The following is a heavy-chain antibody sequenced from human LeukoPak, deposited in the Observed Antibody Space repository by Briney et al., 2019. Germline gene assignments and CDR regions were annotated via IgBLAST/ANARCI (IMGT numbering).Heavy chain of an antibody. D-gene: IGHD5-18*01. CDR2: ISAYNGNT. CDR1: GYTFTSYG. V-gene: IGHV1-18*01. CDR3: AREGETAMVSYWYFDL. Sequence: ASVKVSCKASGYTFTSYGISWVRQAPGQGLEWMGWISAYNGNTNYAQKLQGRATMTTDTSTSTAYMELRSLRSDDTAVYYCAREGETAMVSYWYFDLWGRGTLVTVSS. J-gene: IGHJ2*01.